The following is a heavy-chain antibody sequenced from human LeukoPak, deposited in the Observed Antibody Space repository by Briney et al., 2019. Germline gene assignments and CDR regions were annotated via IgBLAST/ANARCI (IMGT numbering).Heavy chain of an antibody. D-gene: IGHD2-2*01. CDR2: ISGSSGST. J-gene: IGHJ3*02. CDR1: GFTFSSYA. Sequence: GGSLRLSCAASGFTFSSYAMSWVRQAPGKRLEWVSGISGSSGSTYYADSVKGRFTISRDNSKNTLYLQMDSLRAEDTAVYYCAKDRRCSSTTCYDAFGIWGQGTMVTVSS. V-gene: IGHV3-23*01. CDR3: AKDRRCSSTTCYDAFGI.